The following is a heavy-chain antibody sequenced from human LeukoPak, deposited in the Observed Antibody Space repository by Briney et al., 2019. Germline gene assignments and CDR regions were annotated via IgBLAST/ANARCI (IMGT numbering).Heavy chain of an antibody. J-gene: IGHJ4*02. CDR2: IIPIFGTT. D-gene: IGHD1-7*01. Sequence: SVKVSCKASGGTFSSYAITWVQQAPGQGLEWMGGIIPIFGTTTYAQKLQGRVTITRDESTGTAYMELSSLRSEDTAVYYCARGMTGTNPLDYWGQGTLVTVSS. CDR3: ARGMTGTNPLDY. CDR1: GGTFSSYA. V-gene: IGHV1-69*05.